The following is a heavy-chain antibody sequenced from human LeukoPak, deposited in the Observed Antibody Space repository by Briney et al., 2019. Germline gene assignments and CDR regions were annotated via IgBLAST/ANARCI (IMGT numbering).Heavy chain of an antibody. D-gene: IGHD3-22*01. CDR3: ARAHTYYDSSGSFDP. CDR1: GGTFSSYA. Sequence: ASVKVSCKASGGTFSSYAISWVRQAPGQGLEWMGGIIPIFGTPNYAQKFQGRVTITADESTSTAYMELSSLRSEDTAVYYCARAHTYYDSSGSFDPWGQGTLVTVSS. J-gene: IGHJ5*02. CDR2: IIPIFGTP. V-gene: IGHV1-69*13.